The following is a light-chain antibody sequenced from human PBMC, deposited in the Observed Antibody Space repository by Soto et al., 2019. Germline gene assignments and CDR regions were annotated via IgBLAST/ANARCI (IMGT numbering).Light chain of an antibody. V-gene: IGKV3-20*01. CDR3: QQYGSSPLT. J-gene: IGKJ4*01. CDR2: GAS. Sequence: EIVMTQSPATLSVSPGERATLSCRASQSVSSNLAWYQQKPGQAPRLLIYGASSSATGIPDRFSGSGSGTDFTLTISRLEPEDCAVYYCQQYGSSPLTFGGGTKVEIK. CDR1: QSVSSN.